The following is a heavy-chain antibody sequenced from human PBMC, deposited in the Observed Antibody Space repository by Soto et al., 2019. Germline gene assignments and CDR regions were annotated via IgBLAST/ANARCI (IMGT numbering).Heavy chain of an antibody. CDR1: GFTFSSYG. V-gene: IGHV3-30*18. CDR3: AKDHGYYGSGSWGTYYYYGMDV. Sequence: GGSLRLSCAAYGFTFSSYGMHWVRQAPGKGLEWVAVISYDGSNKYYADSVKGRFTISRDNSKNTLYLQMNSLRAEDTAVYYCAKDHGYYGSGSWGTYYYYGMDVWGQGTTVTVSS. D-gene: IGHD3-10*01. CDR2: ISYDGSNK. J-gene: IGHJ6*02.